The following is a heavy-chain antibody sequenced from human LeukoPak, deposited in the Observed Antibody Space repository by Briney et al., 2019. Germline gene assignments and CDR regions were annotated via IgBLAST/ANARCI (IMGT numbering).Heavy chain of an antibody. CDR1: GFTFSSYA. D-gene: IGHD3-22*01. Sequence: PGGSLRLSCAASGFTFSSYAMSWARQAPGKGLEWVANIKQDGSEKYYVDSVKGRFTISRDNAKNSLNLQMNSLRAEDTAVYYCARVGFYYDSSGYYYPYDAFDIWGQGTMVTVSS. V-gene: IGHV3-7*04. CDR2: IKQDGSEK. CDR3: ARVGFYYDSSGYYYPYDAFDI. J-gene: IGHJ3*02.